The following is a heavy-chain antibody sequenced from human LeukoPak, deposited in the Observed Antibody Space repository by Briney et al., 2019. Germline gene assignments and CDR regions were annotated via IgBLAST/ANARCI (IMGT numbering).Heavy chain of an antibody. CDR1: GYTFTSYG. J-gene: IGHJ5*02. CDR2: ISAYNGNT. D-gene: IGHD3-3*01. Sequence: ASVKVSCKASGYTFTSYGISWVRQAPGQGLEWMGWISAYNGNTNYAQKLRGRVTMTTDTSTSTAYMELRSLRSDDTAVYYCARDRAFFGVPRWFDPWGQGTLVTVSS. V-gene: IGHV1-18*01. CDR3: ARDRAFFGVPRWFDP.